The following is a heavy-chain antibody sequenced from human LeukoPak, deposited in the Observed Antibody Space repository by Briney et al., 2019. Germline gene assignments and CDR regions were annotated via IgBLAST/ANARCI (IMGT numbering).Heavy chain of an antibody. J-gene: IGHJ4*02. V-gene: IGHV3-48*03. Sequence: PGGSLRLSCAASGFTFSSYEMNWVRQAPGKGLEWVSYISSSGSTIYYADSVKGRFTISRDNAKNSLYLQMYSLRAEDTAVYYCASVGLDGDPGDEFDYWGQGTLVTVSS. CDR3: ASVGLDGDPGDEFDY. D-gene: IGHD4-17*01. CDR1: GFTFSSYE. CDR2: ISSSGSTI.